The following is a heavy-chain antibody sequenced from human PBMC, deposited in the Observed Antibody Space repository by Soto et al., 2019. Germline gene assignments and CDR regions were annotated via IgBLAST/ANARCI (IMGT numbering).Heavy chain of an antibody. CDR2: INPNSGGT. V-gene: IGHV1-2*02. J-gene: IGHJ5*02. CDR3: ARAYCSSTSCYLMNWFDP. D-gene: IGHD2-2*01. CDR1: GYTFTGYY. Sequence: ASVKVSCKASGYTFTGYYMHWVRQAPGQGLEWMGWINPNSGGTSYAQKFQGRVTMTRDTSISTAYMELSRLRSDDTAVYYCARAYCSSTSCYLMNWFDPWGQGTLVTVSS.